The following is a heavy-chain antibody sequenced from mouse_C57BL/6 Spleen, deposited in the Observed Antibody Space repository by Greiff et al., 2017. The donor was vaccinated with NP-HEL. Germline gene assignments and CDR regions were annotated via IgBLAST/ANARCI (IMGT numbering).Heavy chain of an antibody. CDR3: ARWYSNYYYAMDY. V-gene: IGHV1-76*01. D-gene: IGHD2-5*01. J-gene: IGHJ4*01. CDR1: GYTFTDYY. Sequence: QVQLKESGAELVRPGASVKLSCTASGYTFTDYYINWVKQRPGQGLEWIARIYPGSGNTYYNEKFKGKATLTAEKSSSTAYMQLSSLTSEDSAVYFCARWYSNYYYAMDYWGQGTSVTVSS. CDR2: IYPGSGNT.